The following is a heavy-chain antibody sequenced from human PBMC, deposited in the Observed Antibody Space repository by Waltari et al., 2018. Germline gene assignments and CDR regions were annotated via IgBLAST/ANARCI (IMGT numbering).Heavy chain of an antibody. CDR3: ARALRMADDYGDY. CDR2: INPNGGGT. Sequence: QVQLVQSGAEVKKPGASVKVSCKASGYTFTGYYMHWVRQAPGQGLEWMGRINPNGGGTNYAQKFQGRGTMTRDTSISTAYMELSRLRSDETAVYYCARALRMADDYGDYWGQGTLVTVSS. V-gene: IGHV1-2*06. D-gene: IGHD6-19*01. CDR1: GYTFTGYY. J-gene: IGHJ4*02.